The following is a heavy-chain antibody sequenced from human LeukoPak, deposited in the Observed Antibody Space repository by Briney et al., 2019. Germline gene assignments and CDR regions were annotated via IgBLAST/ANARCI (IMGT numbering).Heavy chain of an antibody. D-gene: IGHD5-18*01. J-gene: IGHJ4*02. V-gene: IGHV4-34*01. CDR1: GGSFSGYY. Sequence: PSETLSLTCAVYGGSFSGYYWSWIRQPPGKGLEWIGEINHSGSTNYNPSLKSRVTISVDTSKNQFSLKLSSVTAADTAVYYCARSPRRGYSYGSPFDYWGQGILVTVSS. CDR3: ARSPRRGYSYGSPFDY. CDR2: INHSGST.